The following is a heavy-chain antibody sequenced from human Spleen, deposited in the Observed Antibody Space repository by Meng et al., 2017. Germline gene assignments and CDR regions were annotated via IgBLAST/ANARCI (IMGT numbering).Heavy chain of an antibody. CDR1: GFTFSSHA. CDR3: ARRGVTYCSRTDCRPTWFDP. Sequence: GESLKISCVASGFTFSSHAMHWVRQAPGKGLEYVSGIIGNGDSSYYVNSVRGRFTISRDNSKNTLYLQMGSLRPEDMAVYYCARRGVTYCSRTDCRPTWFDPWGQGTLVTVSS. CDR2: IIGNGDSS. D-gene: IGHD2-2*01. V-gene: IGHV3-64*01. J-gene: IGHJ5*02.